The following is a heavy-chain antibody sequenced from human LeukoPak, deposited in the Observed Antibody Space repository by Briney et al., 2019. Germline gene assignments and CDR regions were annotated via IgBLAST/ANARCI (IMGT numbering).Heavy chain of an antibody. CDR1: GYTFTSYG. CDR2: MNPNSGNT. CDR3: ARGNYDFWSGYMSSNWFDP. J-gene: IGHJ5*02. V-gene: IGHV1-8*01. D-gene: IGHD3-3*01. Sequence: GASVKVSCKASGYTFTSYGINWVRQATGQGLEWMGWMNPNSGNTGYAQKFQGRVTMTRNTSISTAYMELSSLRSEDTAVYYCARGNYDFWSGYMSSNWFDPWGQGTLVTVSS.